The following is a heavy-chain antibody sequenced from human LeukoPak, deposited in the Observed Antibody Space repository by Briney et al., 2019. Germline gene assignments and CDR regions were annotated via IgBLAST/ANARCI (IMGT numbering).Heavy chain of an antibody. V-gene: IGHV3-30*02. Sequence: GGSLRLSCAASGFTFSSYGMHWVRQAPGKGLEWVAFIRYDGSNKYYADSVKGRFTISRDNSKNALYLQMNSLRAEDTAVYYCAKDEGYSYGTDYWGQGTLVTVSS. D-gene: IGHD5-18*01. CDR3: AKDEGYSYGTDY. CDR2: IRYDGSNK. CDR1: GFTFSSYG. J-gene: IGHJ4*02.